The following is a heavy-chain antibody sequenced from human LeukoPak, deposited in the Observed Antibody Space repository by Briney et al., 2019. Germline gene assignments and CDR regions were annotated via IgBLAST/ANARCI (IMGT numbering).Heavy chain of an antibody. CDR3: ARDRPTPYSSSSPRWFDP. CDR1: GGSVSSGIYY. D-gene: IGHD6-13*01. J-gene: IGHJ5*02. Sequence: SETLSLTCTVSGGSVSSGIYYWSWIGQPPGKGLEWMGYIYYSGGTNYNPSLKSRVTISVDTSKYQFSLTLSSVPAADTAVYYCARDRPTPYSSSSPRWFDPWGQGTLVTVSS. CDR2: IYYSGGT. V-gene: IGHV4-61*01.